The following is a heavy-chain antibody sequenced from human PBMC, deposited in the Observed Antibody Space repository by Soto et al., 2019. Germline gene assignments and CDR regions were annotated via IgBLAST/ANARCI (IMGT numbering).Heavy chain of an antibody. D-gene: IGHD2-21*01. CDR2: INPTGGST. J-gene: IGHJ4*02. CDR3: TRHLADGDL. V-gene: IGHV1-46*01. CDR1: GYIFINYY. Sequence: QVHLVQSGAEVKKPGASVKVSCKASGYIFINYYIHWVRQAPGHGLEWMAIINPTGGSTNHDQKFQGTVTLTMDTSTSTVYMELSSLTSEATAMYNWTRHLADGDLWGQGTLVTVYS.